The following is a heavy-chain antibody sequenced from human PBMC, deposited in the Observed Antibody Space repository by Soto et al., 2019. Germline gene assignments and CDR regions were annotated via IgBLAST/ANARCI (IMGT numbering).Heavy chain of an antibody. CDR2: IYHSGST. Sequence: LSLTCAVSGGSISSSNWWSWVRQPPGKGLEWIGEIYHSGSTNYNPSLKSRVTISVDKSKNQFSLKLSSVTAADTAVYYCARLIVGATTRELDYWGQGTLVTVSS. V-gene: IGHV4-4*02. CDR1: GGSISSSNW. D-gene: IGHD1-26*01. J-gene: IGHJ4*02. CDR3: ARLIVGATTRELDY.